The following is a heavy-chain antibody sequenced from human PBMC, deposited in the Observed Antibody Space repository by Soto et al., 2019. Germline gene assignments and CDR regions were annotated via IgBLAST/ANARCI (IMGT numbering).Heavy chain of an antibody. CDR3: ANTPRTVTVDY. D-gene: IGHD4-17*01. CDR2: ISGSGGST. Sequence: EAQLLESGGGLVQPGGSLRLSCAASGSTVSSYAMSWVRQAPGKGLEWGSGISGSGGSTFYADSVKGRFIISRENSRNKVYVRMNSLGAEHTAVFYCANTPRTVTVDYWGQGTMVTASS. CDR1: GSTVSSYA. V-gene: IGHV3-23*01. J-gene: IGHJ4*02.